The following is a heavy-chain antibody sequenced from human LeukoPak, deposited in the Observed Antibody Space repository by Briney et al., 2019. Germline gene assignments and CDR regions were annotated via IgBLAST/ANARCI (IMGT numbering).Heavy chain of an antibody. CDR2: IRQDGSEE. CDR3: ARDVVVVPAAGLYSGYDFVDY. Sequence: GGSLRLSCAASGFMFSSYWMTWVRQAPGKGLEWVANIRQDGSEEYYVDSVKGRFTIFRDNVKNLLYLQMNSLRVEDTAVYYCARDVVVVPAAGLYSGYDFVDYWGQGTLVTVSS. CDR1: GFMFSSYW. D-gene: IGHD5-12*01. V-gene: IGHV3-7*01. J-gene: IGHJ4*02.